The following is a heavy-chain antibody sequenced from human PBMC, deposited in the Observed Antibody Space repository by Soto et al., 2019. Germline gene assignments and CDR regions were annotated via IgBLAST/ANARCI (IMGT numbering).Heavy chain of an antibody. CDR2: INPSGGST. CDR3: ARVRHDRIYGDYESWDY. CDR1: GYTFTSYY. D-gene: IGHD4-17*01. J-gene: IGHJ4*02. V-gene: IGHV1-46*01. Sequence: ASVKVSCKASGYTFTSYYMHWVRQAPGQGLEWMGIINPSGGSTSYAQKFQGRVTMTRDTSTSTVYMELSSLRSEDTAVYYCARVRHDRIYGDYESWDYWGQGTLVTVSS.